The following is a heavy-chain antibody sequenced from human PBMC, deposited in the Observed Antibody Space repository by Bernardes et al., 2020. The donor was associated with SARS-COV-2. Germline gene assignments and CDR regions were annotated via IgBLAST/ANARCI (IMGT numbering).Heavy chain of an antibody. J-gene: IGHJ4*02. CDR2: IYYSGST. V-gene: IGHV4-39*02. CDR3: TRDIGSRTATRRIATLFDF. Sequence: SETLSLTCTVSGGSISSSSYYWGWLRQPPGKGLEWIGSIYYSGSTYYNPSLKSRVTMTTDTSTSTAYMDLRSLRSDDTAVYYCTRDIGSRTATRRIATLFDFWGQGTLVTVSS. CDR1: GGSISSSSYY. D-gene: IGHD4-4*01.